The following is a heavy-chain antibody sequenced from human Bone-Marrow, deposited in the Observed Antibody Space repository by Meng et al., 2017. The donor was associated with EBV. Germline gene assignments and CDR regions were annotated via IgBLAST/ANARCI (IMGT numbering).Heavy chain of an antibody. Sequence: QWDLQELDSGLVQPPQTLAPGGAVSCACICRGGYPWSWIRQPPGKGLEWIGYIYHSGRTYYNPAIKSRVTISVDRSKNQCSLKLSSVTAADTAVYFCARVVARSYFDYWGQGTLVTVSS. CDR3: ARVVARSYFDY. V-gene: IGHV4-30-2*01. CDR2: IYHSGRT. J-gene: IGHJ4*02. CDR1: CACICRGGYP.